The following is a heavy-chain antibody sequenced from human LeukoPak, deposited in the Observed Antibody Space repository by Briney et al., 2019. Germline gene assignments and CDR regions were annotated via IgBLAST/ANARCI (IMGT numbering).Heavy chain of an antibody. Sequence: SETLSLTCTVSGGSISSYYWSWIRQPPGKGLEWIGYIYYSGSTNYNPSLKSRVTISVDTSKNQSSLKLSSVTAADTAVYYCARHSVGCRSGYDCYFDYWGQGTLVTVSS. D-gene: IGHD5-12*01. V-gene: IGHV4-59*08. CDR2: IYYSGST. J-gene: IGHJ4*02. CDR3: ARHSVGCRSGYDCYFDY. CDR1: GGSISSYY.